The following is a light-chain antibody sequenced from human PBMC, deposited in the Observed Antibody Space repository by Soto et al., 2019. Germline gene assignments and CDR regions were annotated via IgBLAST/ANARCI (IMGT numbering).Light chain of an antibody. Sequence: DIQMTQSPSSLSASVGDRVTITCRARQGIRNALGWYQQKPGKAPKCLIYAASSLQSGVPSRFSGSGSGSRFSPRGCSLQPEDFATYFCLQHNSYHPTFGQGIKLDIK. J-gene: IGKJ1*01. CDR2: AAS. CDR3: LQHNSYHPT. CDR1: QGIRNA. V-gene: IGKV1-17*01.